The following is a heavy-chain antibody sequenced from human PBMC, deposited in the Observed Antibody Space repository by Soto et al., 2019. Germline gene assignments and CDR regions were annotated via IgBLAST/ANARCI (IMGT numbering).Heavy chain of an antibody. CDR2: IKPDGSAT. V-gene: IGHV3-7*03. J-gene: IGHJ4*02. CDR3: AKLSYYYDFDY. CDR1: GFTFGSYW. Sequence: EVQLVESGGGLVQPGGSLRLSCAVSGFTFGSYWMNWVRLIPGKGLEWVAYIKPDGSATYYVDSVKGRFTISRDNAKNSLYLQMNSLRAEDTAVYYCAKLSYYYDFDYWGQGTLVTVSS. D-gene: IGHD3-22*01.